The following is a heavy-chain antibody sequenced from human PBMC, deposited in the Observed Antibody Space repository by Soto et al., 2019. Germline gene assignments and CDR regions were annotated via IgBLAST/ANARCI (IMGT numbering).Heavy chain of an antibody. CDR1: GFTVRTNY. V-gene: IGHV3-30-3*01. CDR3: ARESSDYDFWSGPLLDY. D-gene: IGHD3-3*01. CDR2: ITCDRSNK. J-gene: IGHJ4*02. Sequence: PGGSLRLSCAASGFTVRTNYLSWVRQAPGKGLEWVAGITCDRSNKDYADSVKGRFTISRDNSKNTLYLQMNSLRAEDTAVYYCARESSDYDFWSGPLLDYWGQGTLVTVSS.